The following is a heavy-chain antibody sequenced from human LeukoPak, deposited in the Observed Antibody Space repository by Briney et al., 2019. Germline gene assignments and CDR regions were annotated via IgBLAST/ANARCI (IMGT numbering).Heavy chain of an antibody. CDR3: ARAGPNWRIDY. CDR1: GFTFSGSW. CDR2: INNDGSST. V-gene: IGHV3-74*01. Sequence: GGSLRLSCAAPGFTFSGSWIHWVRQAPGKGLLWVSLINNDGSSTTYADSVKGRFTISGDNAKNTLYLQMNSLRVDDTAIYYCARAGPNWRIDYWGQGTLVTVSS. J-gene: IGHJ4*02. D-gene: IGHD2-8*01.